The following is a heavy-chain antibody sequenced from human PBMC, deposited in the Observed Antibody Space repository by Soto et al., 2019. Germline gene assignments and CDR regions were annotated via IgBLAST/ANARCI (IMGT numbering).Heavy chain of an antibody. CDR1: GYTLTSYY. D-gene: IGHD2-21*02. J-gene: IGHJ4*02. Sequence: ASVKVSCKASGYTLTSYYMHWVRQAPGQGLEWMGIINPSDGSTSYAQKFQGRVTMTRDTSTSTVYMELSSLRSEDTAVYYCARGYCGGDCYSGIGLLDYWGQGTLVTVSS. CDR2: INPSDGST. CDR3: ARGYCGGDCYSGIGLLDY. V-gene: IGHV1-46*01.